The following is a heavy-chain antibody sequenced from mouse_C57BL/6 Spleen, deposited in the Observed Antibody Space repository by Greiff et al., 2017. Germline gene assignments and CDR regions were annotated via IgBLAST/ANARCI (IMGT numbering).Heavy chain of an antibody. CDR3: ARPYYGSSSFAY. CDR1: GYTFTSYT. D-gene: IGHD1-1*01. Sequence: QVQLKESGAELARPGASVKMSCKASGYTFTSYTMHWVKQRPGQGLEWIGYINPSSGYTKYNQKFKDKATLTADKSSSTAYMQLSSLTSEDAAVYYCARPYYGSSSFAYWGQGTLVTVSA. V-gene: IGHV1-4*01. J-gene: IGHJ3*01. CDR2: INPSSGYT.